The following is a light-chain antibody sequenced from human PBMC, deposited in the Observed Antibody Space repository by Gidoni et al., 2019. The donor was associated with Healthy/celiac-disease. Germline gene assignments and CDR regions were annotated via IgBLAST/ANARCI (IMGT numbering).Light chain of an antibody. J-gene: IGKJ1*01. CDR2: GAS. CDR1: QSVSSSY. V-gene: IGKV3-20*01. CDR3: QQYGSSRT. Sequence: PGTLSVSPGERATLSCRASQSVSSSYLAWYQQKPGQAPRLLIYGASSRATGIPDRFSGSGSGTDFTLTISRLEPEDFAVYYCQQYGSSRTFGQGTKVEIK.